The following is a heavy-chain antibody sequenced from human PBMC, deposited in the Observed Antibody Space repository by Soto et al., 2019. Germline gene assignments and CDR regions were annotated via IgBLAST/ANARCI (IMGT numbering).Heavy chain of an antibody. J-gene: IGHJ6*02. CDR2: IYPGDSDR. CDR3: VRYRSRDYYYGMDV. CDR1: GYSFDNYW. V-gene: IGHV5-51*01. D-gene: IGHD1-26*01. Sequence: ESLKSSCTGSGYSFDNYWLGWVRQMPGKGLEWMAIIYPGDSDRRYSPSFQGQVTISADQSISTAYLQWSSLKASDTANYYCVRYRSRDYYYGMDVWGQGTTVTVSS.